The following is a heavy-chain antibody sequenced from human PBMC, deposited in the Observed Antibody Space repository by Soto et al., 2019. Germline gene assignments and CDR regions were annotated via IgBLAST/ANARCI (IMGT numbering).Heavy chain of an antibody. V-gene: IGHV3-23*01. Sequence: EVQLLESGGGLVQPGGSLRLSCAASGLTFSSYAMSWVRQAPGKGLEWVSAFSGNSDNRYYADSVKGRFTISRDNSKNTLYLQMNSLRAEDTAVYYCAKSGSSWLSGMDVWGQGTTVTVSS. CDR3: AKSGSSWLSGMDV. D-gene: IGHD6-13*01. CDR1: GLTFSSYA. CDR2: FSGNSDNR. J-gene: IGHJ6*02.